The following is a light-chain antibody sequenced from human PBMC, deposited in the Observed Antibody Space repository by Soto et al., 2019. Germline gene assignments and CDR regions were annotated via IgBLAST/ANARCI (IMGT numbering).Light chain of an antibody. CDR2: DVT. CDR1: SSDVGGYNY. V-gene: IGLV2-14*03. J-gene: IGLJ2*01. CDR3: SSYTSSSTVGV. Sequence: QAVLTQPASVSGSPGQSITISCTGTSSDVGGYNYVSWYQQYPGKAPKLMIYDVTNRPSGVSNRFSGSKSGNTASLTISGLRAEDEADYYCSSYTSSSTVGVFGGGTKLTVL.